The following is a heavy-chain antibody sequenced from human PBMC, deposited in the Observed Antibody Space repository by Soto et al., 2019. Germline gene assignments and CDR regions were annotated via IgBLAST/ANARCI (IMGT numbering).Heavy chain of an antibody. CDR1: GGSISSYY. V-gene: IGHV4-59*12. CDR3: ARDKITGLFDY. CDR2: IYHSGST. J-gene: IGHJ4*02. D-gene: IGHD2-8*02. Sequence: SETLSLTCTVSGGSISSYYWSWIRQPPGKGLEWIGCIYHSGSTNYNPSLKSRVTISVDTSKNQFSLKLTSVTAADTAVYYCARDKITGLFDYWGQGTLVTVSS.